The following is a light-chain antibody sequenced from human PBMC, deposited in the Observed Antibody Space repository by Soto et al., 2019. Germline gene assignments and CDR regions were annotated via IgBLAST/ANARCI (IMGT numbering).Light chain of an antibody. Sequence: DIVLTQSPGTLSLSPGERATLSCRVSQSISSSYLAWYQQKPGQAPRLLIFGASSRATGIPDRFSGSGSGTDFTLTISRLGPEDLAVYYCQQYGSSPRTFGQGTKVDIK. V-gene: IGKV3-20*01. CDR2: GAS. J-gene: IGKJ1*01. CDR3: QQYGSSPRT. CDR1: QSISSSY.